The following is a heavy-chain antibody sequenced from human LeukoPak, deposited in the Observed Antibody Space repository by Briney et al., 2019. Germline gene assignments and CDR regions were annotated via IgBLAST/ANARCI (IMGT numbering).Heavy chain of an antibody. D-gene: IGHD6-19*01. J-gene: IGHJ4*02. CDR3: AKRRAVAGQYYFDY. CDR1: GYGFTSYW. V-gene: IGHV5-51*01. Sequence: GESLKISCEGSGYGFTSYWIGWVRQMPGEGLEWMGLIYPGDSATRYSPSFQGLVTISVDKSITTAYLQWSSLKASDTAMYYCAKRRAVAGQYYFDYWGQGTLVTVSS. CDR2: IYPGDSAT.